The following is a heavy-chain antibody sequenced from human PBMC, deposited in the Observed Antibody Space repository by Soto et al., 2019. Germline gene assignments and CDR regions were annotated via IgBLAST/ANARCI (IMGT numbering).Heavy chain of an antibody. J-gene: IGHJ4*02. CDR1: GGSISSYY. Sequence: SETLSLTCTVSGGSISSYYWSWIRQPPGKGLEWIGYIYYSGSTNYNPSLKSRVTISVDTSKNQFSLKLSSVTAADTAVYYCARGYCSGGSCYSYFFDYWGQGTLVTVSS. CDR3: ARGYCSGGSCYSYFFDY. V-gene: IGHV4-59*01. CDR2: IYYSGST. D-gene: IGHD2-15*01.